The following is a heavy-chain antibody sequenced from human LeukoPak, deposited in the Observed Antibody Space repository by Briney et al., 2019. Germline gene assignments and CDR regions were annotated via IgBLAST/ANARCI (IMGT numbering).Heavy chain of an antibody. J-gene: IGHJ4*02. CDR2: INHSGST. Sequence: PGGSLRLSCAASGFTVSSNYMSWVRQPPGKGLEWIGEINHSGSTNYNPSLKSRVTISVDTSKNQFSLKLSSVTAADTAVYYCARAKPTVTEEYFDYWGQGTLVTVSS. CDR1: GFTVSSNY. V-gene: IGHV4-34*01. CDR3: ARAKPTVTEEYFDY. D-gene: IGHD4-17*01.